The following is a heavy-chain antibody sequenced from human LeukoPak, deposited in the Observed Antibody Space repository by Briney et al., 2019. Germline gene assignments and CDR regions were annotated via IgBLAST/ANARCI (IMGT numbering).Heavy chain of an antibody. V-gene: IGHV3-30*04. CDR1: GFTFSSYA. D-gene: IGHD2-2*01. Sequence: GRSLRLSCAASGFTFSSYAMHWVRQAPGKGLEWVALISYDGSNKYYADSVKGRFTISRDNSKNTLYLQMNSLRAEDTAVYYCARDGIVVVPAAFYYYYMDVWGKGTTVTVSS. J-gene: IGHJ6*03. CDR3: ARDGIVVVPAAFYYYYMDV. CDR2: ISYDGSNK.